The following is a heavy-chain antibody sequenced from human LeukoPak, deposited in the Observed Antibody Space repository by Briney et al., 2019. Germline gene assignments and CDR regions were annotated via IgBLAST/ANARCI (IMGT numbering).Heavy chain of an antibody. V-gene: IGHV4-59*01. J-gene: IGHJ4*02. CDR2: IYYSGST. CDR1: GGSISRYY. CDR3: ASARDAYNYYYFDY. Sequence: PSETLSLTCTASGGSISRYYWSWIRQPPGKGLEWIGYIYYSGSTNYNPSLKSRVTISLDTSKNQFSLKLSSVTAADTAVYYCASARDAYNYYYFDYWGQGTLVTVSS. D-gene: IGHD5-24*01.